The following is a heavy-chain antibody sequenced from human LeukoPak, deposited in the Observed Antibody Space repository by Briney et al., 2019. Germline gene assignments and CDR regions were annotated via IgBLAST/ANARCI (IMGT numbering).Heavy chain of an antibody. CDR2: ISNTGDRT. V-gene: IGHV3-23*01. CDR1: GFTFSYA. J-gene: IGHJ4*02. D-gene: IGHD3-3*01. Sequence: GGSLRLSCAASGFTFSYAMSWVRQAPGKGLEWVSTISNTGDRTSYADSVKGRFTISRDDSKNTMYLQMNSLRAEDTAVYYCAKTLVTLSEDYFDYWGQGTLVTVSS. CDR3: AKTLVTLSEDYFDY.